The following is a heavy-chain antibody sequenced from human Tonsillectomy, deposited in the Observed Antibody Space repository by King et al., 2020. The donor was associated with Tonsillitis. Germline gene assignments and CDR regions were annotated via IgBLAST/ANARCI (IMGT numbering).Heavy chain of an antibody. Sequence: QLVQSGAEVKKPGASVKVSCKASGYTFTGYYMHWARQAPGQGLEWMGWINPNSGGTNYAQKFQGRVTMTRDTSISTAYMELSRLRSDDTAVYYCAREPYSSSWDDAFDIWGQGTMVTVSS. CDR2: INPNSGGT. J-gene: IGHJ3*02. CDR1: GYTFTGYY. CDR3: AREPYSSSWDDAFDI. V-gene: IGHV1-2*02. D-gene: IGHD6-13*01.